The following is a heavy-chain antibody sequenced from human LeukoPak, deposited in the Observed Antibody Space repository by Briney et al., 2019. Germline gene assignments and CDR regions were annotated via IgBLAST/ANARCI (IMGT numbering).Heavy chain of an antibody. Sequence: PGRSLRLSCAVSGFNFDDYAIHWVRQGPGKGLEWVAGISASGGFISYGESVKGRFTISRDNPRNSVFLQMNFLRAEDMAMYFCTKEVQRWHSYFYRPSYALDIWGQGTMVSVSS. J-gene: IGHJ3*02. V-gene: IGHV3-9*03. CDR3: TKEVQRWHSYFYRPSYALDI. CDR2: ISASGGFI. D-gene: IGHD3-22*01. CDR1: GFNFDDYA.